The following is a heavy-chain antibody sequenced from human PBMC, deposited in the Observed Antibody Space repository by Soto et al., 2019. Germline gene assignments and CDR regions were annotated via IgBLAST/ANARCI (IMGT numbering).Heavy chain of an antibody. V-gene: IGHV3-7*01. CDR1: GFTFSRYW. CDR3: ASAVELDAFDAFDV. D-gene: IGHD1-7*01. CDR2: IHQDGSDK. J-gene: IGHJ3*01. Sequence: EVRVVESGGGLVQPGGSLRLSCVGSGFTFSRYWMSWVRQAPGKGLEWVANIHQDGSDKFYVDSMKGRFTISRDNAKSSMYLQMNSLRAEDTAVYYCASAVELDAFDAFDVWGQGTMVTVSS.